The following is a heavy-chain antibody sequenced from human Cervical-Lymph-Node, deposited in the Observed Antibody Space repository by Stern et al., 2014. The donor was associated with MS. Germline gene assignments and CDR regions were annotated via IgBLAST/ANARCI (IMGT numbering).Heavy chain of an antibody. CDR2: IYHSGST. V-gene: IGHV4-30-2*01. CDR1: GGSISSGGSS. D-gene: IGHD2-21*01. J-gene: IGHJ3*01. Sequence: QLQLQESGSGQAKPSQTLSLTCAVSGGSISSGGSSWNWIRQPPGKGLGWIGFIYHSGSTYYNPSLKGPGFISVEKSKNQFAMNLRSVTAADTAVYYCARGGVIYTQDRNGFDVWGQGTMVTVSA. CDR3: ARGGVIYTQDRNGFDV.